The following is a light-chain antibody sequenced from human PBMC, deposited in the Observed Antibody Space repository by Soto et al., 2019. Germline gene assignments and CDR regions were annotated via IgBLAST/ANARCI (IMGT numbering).Light chain of an antibody. CDR3: QQYGSSPRT. V-gene: IGKV3-20*01. J-gene: IGKJ1*01. CDR1: QSVSSSY. CDR2: DAS. Sequence: EIVLTQSPGTLSLSPGERATLSCRASQSVSSSYLAWNQQKPGQAPRLLIYDASNRATGIPDRCSGSGSGTDFTLTISRLEPEDFAVYYCQQYGSSPRTFGQGTKVEIK.